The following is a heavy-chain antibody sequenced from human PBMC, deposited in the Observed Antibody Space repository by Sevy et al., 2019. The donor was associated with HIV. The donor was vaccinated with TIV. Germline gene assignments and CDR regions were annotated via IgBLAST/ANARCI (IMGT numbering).Heavy chain of an antibody. J-gene: IGHJ4*02. D-gene: IGHD2-21*01. V-gene: IGHV3-7*01. Sequence: GESLKISCAASEFTFTRYWMSWVRQAPGKGLEWVANINEDGSEKYYVDSVKGRFTISRDNARTSLHLQMNSLRAEDTAIYYCGRDVAAGDFWGQGTLVTVSS. CDR3: GRDVAAGDF. CDR2: INEDGSEK. CDR1: EFTFTRYW.